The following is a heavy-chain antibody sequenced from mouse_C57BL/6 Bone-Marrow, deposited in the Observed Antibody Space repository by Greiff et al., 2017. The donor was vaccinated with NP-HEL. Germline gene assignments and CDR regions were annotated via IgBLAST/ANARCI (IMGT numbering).Heavy chain of an antibody. J-gene: IGHJ2*01. CDR2: INPNNGGT. CDR1: GYTFTDYN. D-gene: IGHD2-2*01. V-gene: IGHV1-18*01. CDR3: ARMGLRGYFDY. Sequence: VQLKESGPELVKPGASVKIPCKASGYTFTDYNMDWVKQSHGKSLEWIGDINPNNGGTIYNQKFKGKATLTVDKSSSTAYMELRSLTSEDTAVYYCARMGLRGYFDYWGQGTTLTVSS.